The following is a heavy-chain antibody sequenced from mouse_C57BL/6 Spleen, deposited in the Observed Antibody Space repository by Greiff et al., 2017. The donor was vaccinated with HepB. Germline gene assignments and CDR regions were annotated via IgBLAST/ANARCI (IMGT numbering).Heavy chain of an antibody. Sequence: VQLQQSGPELVKPGASVKISCKASGYTFTDYYMNWVKQSHGKSLEWIGDINPNNGGTSYNQKFKGKATLTVDKSSSTAYMELRSLTSEDSAVYYCAQLGDWYFDVWGTGTTVTVSS. CDR1: GYTFTDYY. V-gene: IGHV1-26*01. CDR2: INPNNGGT. J-gene: IGHJ1*03. CDR3: AQLGDWYFDV. D-gene: IGHD4-1*02.